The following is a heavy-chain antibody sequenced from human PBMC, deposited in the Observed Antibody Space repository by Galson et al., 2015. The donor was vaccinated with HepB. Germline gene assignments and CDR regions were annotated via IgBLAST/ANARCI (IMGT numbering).Heavy chain of an antibody. CDR3: ARDLSPNWILKTYYCDY. CDR1: GYTFTSYG. CDR2: ISAYNGNT. D-gene: IGHD2-2*03. V-gene: IGHV1-18*04. Sequence: QSGAEVKKPGASVKVSCKASGYTFTSYGISWVRQAPGQGLEWMGWISAYNGNTNYAQKLQGRATMTTDTSTSTAYMELRSLRSDDTAVYYCARDLSPNWILKTYYCDYWGQGTLVTVSS. J-gene: IGHJ4*02.